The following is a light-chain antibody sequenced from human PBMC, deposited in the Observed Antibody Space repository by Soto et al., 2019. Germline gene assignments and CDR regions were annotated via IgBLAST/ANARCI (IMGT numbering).Light chain of an antibody. J-gene: IGKJ5*01. V-gene: IGKV2-30*01. CDR2: QVS. CDR1: QTLTYSNGKTY. CDR3: MQALQTPLT. Sequence: VLTQTTLSLPVTLGQPASISCRSSQTLTYSNGKTYLNWYQQRPGQAPRRLIYQVSHRDSGVPDRFSGSGSGSGTDFTLKISRVEAEDVGVYYCMQALQTPLTFCQGTRLEI.